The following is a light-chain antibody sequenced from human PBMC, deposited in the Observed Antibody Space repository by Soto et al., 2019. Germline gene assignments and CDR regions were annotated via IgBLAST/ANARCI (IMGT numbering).Light chain of an antibody. CDR3: QQYNNWPLT. CDR1: QSVGRS. J-gene: IGKJ4*01. CDR2: GAS. Sequence: IVMTQSPATLSVSPGERATLSCRASQSVGRSLAWYQQRPGQAPRLLIYGASARATGIPATFSGSGSGTEFTLTISSLQSEDFATYYCQQYNNWPLTFGGGTKVDIK. V-gene: IGKV3-15*01.